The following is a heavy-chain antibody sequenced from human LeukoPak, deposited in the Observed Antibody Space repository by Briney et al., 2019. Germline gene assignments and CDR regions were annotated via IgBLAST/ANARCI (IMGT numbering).Heavy chain of an antibody. D-gene: IGHD6-13*01. CDR1: GFTFSSYW. V-gene: IGHV3-74*01. Sequence: GGSLRLSCAASGFTFSSYWMHWVRQAPGKGLVWVSRINGDGSSTAYVDSVMGRFTISRDNAKNTLYLQMNSVRAEDTAVYYCARGNIAAAGIHYWGQGTLVIVSS. CDR3: ARGNIAAAGIHY. J-gene: IGHJ4*02. CDR2: INGDGSST.